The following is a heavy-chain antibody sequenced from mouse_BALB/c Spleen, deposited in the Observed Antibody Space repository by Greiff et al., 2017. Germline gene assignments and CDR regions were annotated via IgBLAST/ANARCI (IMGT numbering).Heavy chain of an antibody. CDR3: ARSVYRYDEAWFAY. CDR1: GYTFTGYW. J-gene: IGHJ3*01. D-gene: IGHD2-14*01. Sequence: VQLQQSGAELAKPGASVKMSCKASGYTFTGYWMHWVNKRPGQGLEWIGYINPSTGYTEYNQKFKDKATLTADKSSSPAYMQLSSLTSEDSAVYYCARSVYRYDEAWFAYWGQGTLVTVSA. V-gene: IGHV1-7*01. CDR2: INPSTGYT.